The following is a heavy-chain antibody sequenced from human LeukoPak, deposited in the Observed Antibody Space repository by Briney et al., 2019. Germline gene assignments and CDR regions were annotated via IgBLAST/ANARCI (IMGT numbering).Heavy chain of an antibody. V-gene: IGHV1-3*01. CDR1: GYTFTSYA. Sequence: ASVKVSCKASGYTFTSYAVHWVRQAPGQRLEWMGWINAGNGNTKYSQKFQGRVTITRDTSASTAYMELSSLRSEDTAVYYCAKYCSSTSCYPFDYWGQGTLVTVSS. J-gene: IGHJ4*02. CDR3: AKYCSSTSCYPFDY. CDR2: INAGNGNT. D-gene: IGHD2-2*01.